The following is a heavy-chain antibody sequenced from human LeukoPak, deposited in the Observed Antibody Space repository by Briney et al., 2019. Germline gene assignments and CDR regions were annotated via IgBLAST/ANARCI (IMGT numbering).Heavy chain of an antibody. CDR3: ARALGELEPTTGDY. CDR2: ISAYNGNT. V-gene: IGHV1-18*04. J-gene: IGHJ4*02. CDR1: GYTFTSYY. Sequence: ASVKVSCKASGYTFTSYYMHWVRQAPGQGLEWMGWISAYNGNTNYAQKLQGRVTMTTDTSTSTAYMELRSLRSDDTAVYYCARALGELEPTTGDYWGQGTLVTVSS. D-gene: IGHD1-1*01.